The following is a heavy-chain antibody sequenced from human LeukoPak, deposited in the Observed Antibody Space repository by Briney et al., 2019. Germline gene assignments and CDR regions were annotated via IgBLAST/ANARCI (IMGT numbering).Heavy chain of an antibody. CDR1: GFTFSNYG. V-gene: IGHV3-33*01. D-gene: IGHD7-27*01. CDR3: ARDITGDPPPYYFHY. Sequence: PGGSLRLSCAASGFTFSNYGLHWVRQAPGKGLEWLAVMWFDGSQKYYADSVKGRFTISRDNSKSMLYLQMNSLRAEDTAVYYCARDITGDPPPYYFHYWGQGSLVTVSS. CDR2: MWFDGSQK. J-gene: IGHJ4*02.